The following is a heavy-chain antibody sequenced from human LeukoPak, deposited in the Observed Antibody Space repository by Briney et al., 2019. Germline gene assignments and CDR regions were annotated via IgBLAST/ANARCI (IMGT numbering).Heavy chain of an antibody. D-gene: IGHD6-13*01. CDR3: AGGGAHSPSHDYFYHFMDV. J-gene: IGHJ6*03. CDR2: IYYSGST. V-gene: IGHV4-59*11. Sequence: PSETLSLTCTVSGGSISSHYWSWIRQPPGKGLEWIGYIYYSGSTNYNPSLKSRVTISVDTSKNQFSLKLTSVTAADTAVYYCAGGGAHSPSHDYFYHFMDVWGKGTTVTVSS. CDR1: GGSISSHY.